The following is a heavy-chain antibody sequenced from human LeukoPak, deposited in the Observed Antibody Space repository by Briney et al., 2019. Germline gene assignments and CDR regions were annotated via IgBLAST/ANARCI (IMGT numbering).Heavy chain of an antibody. V-gene: IGHV3-15*01. Sequence: PGGSLRLSCAASGLTFSNAWMSWVRQAPGKGLEWIGRIKSKTDGGTTDYAAPVKGRFTISRDDSENTLFLQMNSLKIEDTAVYYCTTWGYGGVSFDNWGQGTLVTVSS. D-gene: IGHD4-23*01. J-gene: IGHJ4*02. CDR3: TTWGYGGVSFDN. CDR2: IKSKTDGGTT. CDR1: GLTFSNAW.